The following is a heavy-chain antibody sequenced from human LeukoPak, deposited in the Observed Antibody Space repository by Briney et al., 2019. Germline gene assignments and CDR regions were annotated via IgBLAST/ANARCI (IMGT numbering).Heavy chain of an antibody. CDR2: IKQDGSEK. CDR3: ATYCSGGSCYPSPDY. V-gene: IGHV3-7*01. J-gene: IGHJ4*02. D-gene: IGHD2-15*01. CDR1: GFTFSSYW. Sequence: PGGSLRLSCAASGFTFSSYWMSWVRQAPGKGLEWVANIKQDGSEKYYVDSVKGRFTISRDNAKNSLYLQMNSLRAEDTAVYYCATYCSGGSCYPSPDYWGQGTLVTVSS.